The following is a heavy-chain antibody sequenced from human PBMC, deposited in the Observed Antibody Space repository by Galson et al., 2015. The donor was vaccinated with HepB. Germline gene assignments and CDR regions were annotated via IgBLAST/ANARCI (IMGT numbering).Heavy chain of an antibody. V-gene: IGHV3-21*01. Sequence: SLRLSCAASGFTFRIYWMGWVRQAPGKGLEWVSSITSSSGYIYYADSVKGRFTISRDNAKNSLYLQMNSLRAEDTALYYCARDLAGGDYSYYYYSMDVWGQGTTVTVSS. CDR2: ITSSSGYI. CDR3: ARDLAGGDYSYYYYSMDV. D-gene: IGHD4-11*01. J-gene: IGHJ6*02. CDR1: GFTFRIYW.